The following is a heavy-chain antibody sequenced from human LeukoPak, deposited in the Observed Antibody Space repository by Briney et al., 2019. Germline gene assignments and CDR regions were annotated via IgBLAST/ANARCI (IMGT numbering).Heavy chain of an antibody. CDR1: GFTFSNYA. J-gene: IGHJ4*02. V-gene: IGHV3-23*01. CDR3: ANSRGYGSGNL. CDR2: VSGSGDRT. D-gene: IGHD3-10*01. Sequence: GGSLRLSCAASGFTFSNYAMSWVRQAPGKRLEWISAVSGSGDRTYYAGSVKGRFTISRDNSKNIVYLRMNSLRAEDTAVYFCANSRGYGSGNLWGQGTLVTVSS.